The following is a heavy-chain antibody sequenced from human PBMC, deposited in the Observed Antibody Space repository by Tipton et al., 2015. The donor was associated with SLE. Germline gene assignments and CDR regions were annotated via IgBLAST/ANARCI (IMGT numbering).Heavy chain of an antibody. CDR2: ISGSGGST. CDR3: AKDQGAGYGIAAAGLDY. D-gene: IGHD6-13*01. V-gene: IGHV3-23*01. Sequence: SLRLSCAASGFTFSSYAMSWVRQAPGKGLEWVSAISGSGGSTYYADPVKGRFTISRDNSKNTLYLQMNSLRAEDTAVYYCAKDQGAGYGIAAAGLDYWGQGTLVTVSS. J-gene: IGHJ4*02. CDR1: GFTFSSYA.